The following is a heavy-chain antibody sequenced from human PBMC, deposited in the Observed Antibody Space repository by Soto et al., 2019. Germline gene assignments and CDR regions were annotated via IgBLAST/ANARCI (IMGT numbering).Heavy chain of an antibody. CDR2: ISSSSSYI. CDR3: ARLGGYCSGGSCPYGMDV. Sequence: GGSLRLSCAASGFTFSSYSMNWVRQAPGKGLEWGSSISSSSSYIYYADSVKGRFTISRDNAKNSLYLQMNSLTAEDTAVYYCARLGGYCSGGSCPYGMDVWGQGTTVAVSS. D-gene: IGHD2-15*01. CDR1: GFTFSSYS. J-gene: IGHJ6*02. V-gene: IGHV3-21*01.